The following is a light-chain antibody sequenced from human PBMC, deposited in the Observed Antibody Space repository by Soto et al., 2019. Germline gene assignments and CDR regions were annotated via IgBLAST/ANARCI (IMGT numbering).Light chain of an antibody. CDR1: SSDVGNYNL. J-gene: IGLJ1*01. CDR2: EGS. Sequence: ALTQPASVSGSPGQSITISCTGTSSDVGNYNLVSWYQQHPGKAPKLMIYEGSKRPSGVSNRFSGSKSGNTASLTISILQAEDEADYYCCSYAGSSTYVLGTGTKVTVL. CDR3: CSYAGSSTYV. V-gene: IGLV2-23*01.